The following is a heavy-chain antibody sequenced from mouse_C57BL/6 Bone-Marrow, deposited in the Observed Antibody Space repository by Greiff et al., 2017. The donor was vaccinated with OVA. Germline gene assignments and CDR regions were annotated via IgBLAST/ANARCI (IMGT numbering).Heavy chain of an antibody. CDR1: GYTFTSYW. D-gene: IGHD2-5*01. Sequence: VQLQQPGAELVKPGASVKLSCKASGYTFTSYWMHWVKQRPGQGLEWIGMIHPNSGSTNYNEKFKSKATLTVDKSSSTAYMQLSSLTSEDSAVYYCERGSAYYSNDYFDYGGRGTTLTVTA. CDR2: IHPNSGST. CDR3: ERGSAYYSNDYFDY. J-gene: IGHJ2*01. V-gene: IGHV1-64*01.